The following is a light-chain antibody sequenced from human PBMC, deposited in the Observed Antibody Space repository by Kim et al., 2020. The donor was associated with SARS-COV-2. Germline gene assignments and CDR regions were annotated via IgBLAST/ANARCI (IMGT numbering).Light chain of an antibody. CDR1: QSLVHSDGSTY. Sequence: DVVLTQSPLSLPVTLGQPASISCRCSQSLVHSDGSTYLNWFQQRPGQSPRRLIYKVSNRDSGVPDRFSGSGSGTDFTLKISRVEAEDVGTYYCMQGTHWPLTFGGGTKVDIK. V-gene: IGKV2-30*02. CDR2: KVS. CDR3: MQGTHWPLT. J-gene: IGKJ4*01.